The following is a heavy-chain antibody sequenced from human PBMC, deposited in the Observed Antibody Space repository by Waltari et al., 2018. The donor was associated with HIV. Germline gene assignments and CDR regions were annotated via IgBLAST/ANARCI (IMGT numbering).Heavy chain of an antibody. D-gene: IGHD1-26*01. CDR3: ARDRGSGSYYLYGMDE. J-gene: IGHJ6*02. CDR2: SNRDGGST. V-gene: IGHV3-74*01. CDR1: GFTFSSYW. Sequence: EVQLVESGGGLVQPGGSLRLSCAASGFTFSSYWMHWVRQAPGKGLVCGSRSNRDGGSTSYAACVKGRCTSSRDRAKKTPYLQMNSRRAEDTAVYYYARDRGSGSYYLYGMDEWGQGTTVTVSS.